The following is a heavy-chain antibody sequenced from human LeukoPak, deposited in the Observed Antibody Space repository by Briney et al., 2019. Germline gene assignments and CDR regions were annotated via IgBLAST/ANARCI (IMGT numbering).Heavy chain of an antibody. CDR2: INPSAGST. J-gene: IGHJ6*03. Sequence: ASVKVSCKASGYTFTSNAINWVRQAPGQGLEWMGIINPSAGSTTYAQKFQGRVTMTRDTSTSTAYMELSSLRSEDTAVYYCARVPSYYYYYMDVWGKGTTVTVSS. CDR1: GYTFTSNA. V-gene: IGHV1-46*01. CDR3: ARVPSYYYYYMDV.